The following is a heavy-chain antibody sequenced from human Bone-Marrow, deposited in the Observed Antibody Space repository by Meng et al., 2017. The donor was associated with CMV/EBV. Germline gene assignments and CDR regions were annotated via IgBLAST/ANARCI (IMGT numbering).Heavy chain of an antibody. V-gene: IGHV1-2*02. CDR1: FTGYY. CDR3: ARGQYYDFWSGYGPMNWFDP. Sequence: FTGYYIHWVRQAPGQGLEWMGWINPNNGGTKYAQQFQGRVTMTRDTSISTAYMELSRLRSEDTAVYYCARGQYYDFWSGYGPMNWFDPWGQGTLVTVSS. J-gene: IGHJ5*02. CDR2: INPNNGGT. D-gene: IGHD3-3*01.